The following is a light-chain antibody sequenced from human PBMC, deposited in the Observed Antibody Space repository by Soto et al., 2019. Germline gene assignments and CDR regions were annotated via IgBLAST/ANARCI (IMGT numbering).Light chain of an antibody. CDR2: KAS. CDR1: QNISNL. J-gene: IGKJ3*01. Sequence: DIQMTQSPSTLSASVGDIVTITCPASQNISNLLAWYQQKPGQAPKLLIYKASSLQSGVPSRFSGSGSGTDFTLTISSLQPEDFATYYCQQSYSTPPGTFGPGTKVDI. CDR3: QQSYSTPPGT. V-gene: IGKV1-39*01.